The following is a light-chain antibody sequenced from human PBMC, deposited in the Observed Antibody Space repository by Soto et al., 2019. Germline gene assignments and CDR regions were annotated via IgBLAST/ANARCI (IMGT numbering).Light chain of an antibody. J-gene: IGKJ2*01. Sequence: EIVMTQSPATLSVSPGERATLSCRASQSVSNNLAWYQQKPGQAPRLLIYGASTRATGITARFSGSGSGTEFTLTISSLQSEDFAVYYCQQYNNWPHTFGQGTKLEIK. CDR1: QSVSNN. CDR3: QQYNNWPHT. CDR2: GAS. V-gene: IGKV3-15*01.